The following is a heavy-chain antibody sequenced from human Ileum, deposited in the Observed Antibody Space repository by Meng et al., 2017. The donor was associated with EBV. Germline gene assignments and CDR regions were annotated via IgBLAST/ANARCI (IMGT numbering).Heavy chain of an antibody. D-gene: IGHD2-21*01. J-gene: IGHJ4*02. CDR1: GYNFINHH. Sequence: QGHMVQFGAEVKKPGASMKVSCKASGYNFINHHMHWVRQAPGQGFEWLGIIDPKSGSASYAQKFQDRVTLTRDTSTSTVHMELSSLRSDDTAVYYCARDRDIYLTYYFDFWGPGTLVTVSS. CDR3: ARDRDIYLTYYFDF. CDR2: IDPKSGSA. V-gene: IGHV1-46*01.